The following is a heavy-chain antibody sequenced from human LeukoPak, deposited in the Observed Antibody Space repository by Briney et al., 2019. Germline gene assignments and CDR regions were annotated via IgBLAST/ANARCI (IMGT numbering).Heavy chain of an antibody. CDR1: GFTFSSYA. J-gene: IGHJ4*02. CDR3: AIPERSYYLPIDY. CDR2: ISYDGSNK. Sequence: PGGSLRLSCAASGFTFSSYAMHWVRQAPGKGLEWVAVISYDGSNKYYADSVKGRFTISRDNSKNTLYLQKNSLRAEDTAVYYCAIPERSYYLPIDYWGQGTLVTVTS. D-gene: IGHD1-26*01. V-gene: IGHV3-30*04.